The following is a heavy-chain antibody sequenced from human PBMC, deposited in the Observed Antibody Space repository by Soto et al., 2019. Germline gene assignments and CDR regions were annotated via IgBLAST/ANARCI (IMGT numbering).Heavy chain of an antibody. CDR2: INSDGSST. D-gene: IGHD6-19*01. CDR1: GFKFSTYA. CDR3: ARDLIAVAHHMDV. V-gene: IGHV3-74*01. J-gene: IGHJ6*03. Sequence: GGSLRLSCEASGFKFSTYAMSWVRQGPGKGLVWVSRINSDGSSTSYADSVKGRFTISRDNAKNTLYLQMNSLRAEDTAVYYCARDLIAVAHHMDVWGKGTTVTVSS.